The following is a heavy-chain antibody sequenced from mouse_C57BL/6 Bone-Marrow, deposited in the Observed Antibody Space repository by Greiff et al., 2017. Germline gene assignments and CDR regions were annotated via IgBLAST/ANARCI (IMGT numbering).Heavy chain of an antibody. V-gene: IGHV5-4*01. CDR1: GFTFSSYA. CDR2: ISDGGSYT. Sequence: EVMLVESGGGLVKPGGSLKLSCAASGFTFSSYAMSWVRQTPEKRLEWVATISDGGSYTYYPDNVKGRFTLSRDNAKNNLYLQMSHLKSEDTAMYYCAREINYYAMDYWGQGTSVTVSS. D-gene: IGHD2-4*01. J-gene: IGHJ4*01. CDR3: AREINYYAMDY.